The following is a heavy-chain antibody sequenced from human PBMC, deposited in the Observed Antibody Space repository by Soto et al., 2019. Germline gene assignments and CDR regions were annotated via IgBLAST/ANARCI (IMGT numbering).Heavy chain of an antibody. D-gene: IGHD5-12*01. J-gene: IGHJ4*02. V-gene: IGHV1-69*06. CDR2: IIPVFGSA. CDR1: GDSFNSYA. CDR3: ASDGPSTLGNSRGLGI. Sequence: QVQLVQYGAEVKKPGSSMKVSCKASGDSFNSYAVSWVRQAPGQGLEWVGEIIPVFGSAHYAQNFQGRLTITADTSTRTVYMERSSLRSEDTAVYFCASDGPSTLGNSRGLGIWGQGTLVTVSS.